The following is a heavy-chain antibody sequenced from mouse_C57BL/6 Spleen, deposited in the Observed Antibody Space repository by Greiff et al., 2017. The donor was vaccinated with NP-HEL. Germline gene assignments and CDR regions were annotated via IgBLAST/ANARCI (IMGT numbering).Heavy chain of an antibody. D-gene: IGHD2-2*01. CDR3: ARINGYYWYFDV. Sequence: QVQLQQSGPELVKPGASVKISCKASGYAFSSSWMNWVEQRPGKGLEWIGRIYPGDGDTNYNGKFKGKATLTADKSSSTAYMQLSSLTSEDSAVYFCARINGYYWYFDVWGTGTTVTVSS. CDR2: IYPGDGDT. V-gene: IGHV1-82*01. CDR1: GYAFSSSW. J-gene: IGHJ1*03.